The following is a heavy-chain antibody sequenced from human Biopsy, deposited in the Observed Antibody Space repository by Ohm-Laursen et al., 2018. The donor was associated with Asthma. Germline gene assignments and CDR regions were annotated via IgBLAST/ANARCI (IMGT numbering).Heavy chain of an antibody. CDR2: ISSSSSTI. CDR3: ARDVMEWYLPAFDF. CDR1: GFTFRSYA. D-gene: IGHD3-3*01. V-gene: IGHV3-48*01. Sequence: SLRLSCAASGFTFRSYAMHWVRQAPGKGLEWVSYISSSSSTIYYADSVKGRFTVSRDDSKNTLYLQMNSLRPDDTAVYYCARDVMEWYLPAFDFWGQGTLVTVSA. J-gene: IGHJ4*02.